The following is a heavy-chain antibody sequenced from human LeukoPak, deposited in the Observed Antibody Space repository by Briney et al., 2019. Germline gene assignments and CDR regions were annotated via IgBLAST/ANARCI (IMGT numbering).Heavy chain of an antibody. CDR2: LRYDGSNK. CDR1: GFTFSSYG. V-gene: IGHV3-30*02. CDR3: AKLVGLYYDSSGPIGVDY. D-gene: IGHD3-22*01. J-gene: IGHJ4*02. Sequence: PGGSLRLSCAASGFTFSSYGMHWVRQAPGKGLEWVAFLRYDGSNKYYADSVKGRFTISRDNSKNTLYLQMNSLRAEDTAVYYCAKLVGLYYDSSGPIGVDYWGQGTLVTVSS.